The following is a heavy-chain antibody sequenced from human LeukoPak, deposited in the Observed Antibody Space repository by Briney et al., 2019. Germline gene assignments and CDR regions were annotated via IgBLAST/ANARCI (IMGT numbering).Heavy chain of an antibody. CDR3: ARGSGHLYYYYGMDV. CDR1: GGSFSGYY. Sequence: SETLSFTCAVYGGSFSGYYWSWIRQPPGKGLEWIGEINHSGSTNYNPSLKSRVTISVDTSKNQFSLKLSSVTAADTAVYYCARGSGHLYYYYGMDVWGQGTTVTVSS. CDR2: INHSGST. J-gene: IGHJ6*02. V-gene: IGHV4-34*01.